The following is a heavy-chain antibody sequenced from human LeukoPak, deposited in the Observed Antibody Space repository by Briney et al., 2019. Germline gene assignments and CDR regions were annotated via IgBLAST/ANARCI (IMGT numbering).Heavy chain of an antibody. CDR2: ISWNSGSI. CDR3: AKDLTHHSSGCLDY. CDR1: GFTFDDYA. V-gene: IGHV3-9*01. Sequence: PGGSLRLSCAASGFTFDDYAMHWVRQAPGKGLEWVSGISWNSGSIGYADSVKGRFTISRDNAKNSLYLQMNGLRAEDTALYYCAKDLTHHSSGCLDYWGQGTLVTVSS. D-gene: IGHD6-19*01. J-gene: IGHJ4*02.